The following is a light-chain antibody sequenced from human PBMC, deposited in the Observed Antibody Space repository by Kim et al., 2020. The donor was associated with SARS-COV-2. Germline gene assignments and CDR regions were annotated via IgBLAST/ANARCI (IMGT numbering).Light chain of an antibody. CDR1: QSVLYSSNDKNY. Sequence: RVTINCKSSQSVLYSSNDKNYLAWYQQKPGQPPKLLISWASTRESGVPDRFSGSGSGTDFTLTISSLQAEDVAVYYCQQYDSTPYTFGQGTKLEIK. CDR2: WAS. J-gene: IGKJ2*01. V-gene: IGKV4-1*01. CDR3: QQYDSTPYT.